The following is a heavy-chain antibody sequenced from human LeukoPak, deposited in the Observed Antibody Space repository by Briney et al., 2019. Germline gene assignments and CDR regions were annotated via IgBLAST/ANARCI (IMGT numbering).Heavy chain of an antibody. D-gene: IGHD4-23*01. CDR1: GFTFSRHW. Sequence: GALRLSCAASGFTFSRHWMTWVRQAPGKGLEWVANIQEDGSYIYYVDSVRGRFTISRDNSKNTLYLQMNSLRAEDTAVYYCARGGARLGNSNYFDYWGQGTLVTVSS. CDR2: IQEDGSYI. J-gene: IGHJ4*02. V-gene: IGHV3-7*01. CDR3: ARGGARLGNSNYFDY.